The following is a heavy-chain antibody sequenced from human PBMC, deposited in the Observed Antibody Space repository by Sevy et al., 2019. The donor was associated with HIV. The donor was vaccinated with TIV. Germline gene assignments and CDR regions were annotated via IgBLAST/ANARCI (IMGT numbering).Heavy chain of an antibody. V-gene: IGHV5-51*01. CDR3: AKWENGNYIDY. J-gene: IGHJ4*02. CDR1: GYTFVSYW. D-gene: IGHD1-26*01. Sequence: GESLKISCQGSGYTFVSYWIGWVRQMPGKGLEWMGMIYPGDSDTKYSPSFEGQVIISAEMSRSTAYLQWSSLKASDTGVYYCAKWENGNYIDYWGQGTLVTVSS. CDR2: IYPGDSDT.